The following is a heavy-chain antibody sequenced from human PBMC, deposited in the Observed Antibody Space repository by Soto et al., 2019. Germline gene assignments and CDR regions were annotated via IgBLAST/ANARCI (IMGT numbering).Heavy chain of an antibody. D-gene: IGHD6-13*01. CDR2: MNPTGNSA. J-gene: IGHJ5*02. CDR1: GYTFSNSD. Sequence: VQLVQSGAEVQKPGASVKLSCKASGYTFSNSDINWLRQATVQGLEWMGWMNPTGNSAGYAQKFQGRVTMTRNSSISAAYMELSSLTSEDTAVYYCARGTGYTSALHPWGQGTLVTVSS. V-gene: IGHV1-8*01. CDR3: ARGTGYTSALHP.